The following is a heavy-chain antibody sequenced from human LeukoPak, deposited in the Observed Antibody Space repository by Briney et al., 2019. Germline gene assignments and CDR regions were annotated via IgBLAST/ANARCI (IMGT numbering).Heavy chain of an antibody. J-gene: IGHJ3*02. Sequence: PGGSLRLSCAASGFTFSSYAMSWVRQAPGKGLEWVSAISGSGGSTYYADSVKGRFTISRDNSKNTLYLRMNSLRAEDTAVYYCAKDPGITMIVVPTAGGDAFDIWGQGTMVTVSS. CDR1: GFTFSSYA. V-gene: IGHV3-23*01. D-gene: IGHD3-22*01. CDR3: AKDPGITMIVVPTAGGDAFDI. CDR2: ISGSGGST.